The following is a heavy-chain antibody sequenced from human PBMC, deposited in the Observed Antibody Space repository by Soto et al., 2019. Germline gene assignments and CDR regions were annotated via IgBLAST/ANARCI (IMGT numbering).Heavy chain of an antibody. V-gene: IGHV4-39*02. CDR3: ARDPYTIFRVVTRVNNWFDP. Sequence: ASETLSLTCTVSGGSISSSSYYWGWIRQPPGKGLEWIGSIYYSGSTYYNPSLKSRVTISVDTSKNQFSLKLSSVTAADTAVYYCARDPYTIFRVVTRVNNWFDPWGQGTLVTVSS. CDR1: GGSISSSSYY. CDR2: IYYSGST. D-gene: IGHD3-3*01. J-gene: IGHJ5*02.